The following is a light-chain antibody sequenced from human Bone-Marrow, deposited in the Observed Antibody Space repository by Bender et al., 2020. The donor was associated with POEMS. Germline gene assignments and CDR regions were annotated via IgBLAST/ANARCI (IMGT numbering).Light chain of an antibody. CDR3: AAWDDSLWV. Sequence: QSALTQPASVSGSPGQSITISCTGTSSDIGAFNYVSWYQQHPGKAPKVMIYDVSNRPSGVPDRFSGSKSGTTASLAISGLRSEDEAAYYCAAWDDSLWVFGGGTKLTVL. V-gene: IGLV2-14*03. CDR1: SSDIGAFNY. CDR2: DVS. J-gene: IGLJ3*02.